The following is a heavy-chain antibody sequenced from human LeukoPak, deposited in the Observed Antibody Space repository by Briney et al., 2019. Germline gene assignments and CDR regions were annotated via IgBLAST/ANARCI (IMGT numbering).Heavy chain of an antibody. V-gene: IGHV3-53*01. CDR3: ARFREVVPAAPLDY. D-gene: IGHD2-2*01. CDR1: GFTVSSNY. CDR2: IYSGGST. J-gene: IGHJ4*02. Sequence: GGSLRLSCAASGFTVSSNYMSLVRQDPGEGLEWGSVIYSGGSTYYADSEKGRLTISRDNSKNTLYLQMNRLRAEDRAVYYCARFREVVPAAPLDYWGQGTLVTVSS.